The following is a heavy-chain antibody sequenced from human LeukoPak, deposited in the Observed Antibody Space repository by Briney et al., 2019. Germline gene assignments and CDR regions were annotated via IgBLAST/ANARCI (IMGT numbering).Heavy chain of an antibody. CDR2: VYPDGNT. CDR1: GRTFSSNY. J-gene: IGHJ2*01. CDR3: ARLLTKAIRWAWYFDL. Sequence: TGGSLRLSCLASGRTFSSNYMRWFRQVPGGGLEWFSGVYPDGNTYYADSAKGRFAISTDISKNTLFLQMDSLRAEDTAVYYCARLLTKAIRWAWYFDLWGRGTLVTVSS. V-gene: IGHV3-66*04. D-gene: IGHD3-9*01.